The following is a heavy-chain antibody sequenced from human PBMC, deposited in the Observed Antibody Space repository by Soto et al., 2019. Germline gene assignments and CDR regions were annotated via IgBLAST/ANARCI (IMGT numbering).Heavy chain of an antibody. CDR1: GFTFSSYA. CDR2: ISYDGSNK. J-gene: IGHJ3*02. V-gene: IGHV3-30-3*01. CDR3: ARDWVAVAGNDAFDI. D-gene: IGHD6-19*01. Sequence: PGGSLRLSCAASGFTFSSYAMHWVRQAPGKGLEWVAVISYDGSNKYYADSVKGRFTISRDNSKNTLYLQMNSLRAEDTAVYYCARDWVAVAGNDAFDIWGQGTMVTVSS.